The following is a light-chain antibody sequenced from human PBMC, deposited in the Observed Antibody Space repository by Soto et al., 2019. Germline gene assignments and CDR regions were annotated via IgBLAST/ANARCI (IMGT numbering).Light chain of an antibody. V-gene: IGLV1-51*02. Sequence: QSVLTQPPSVSAAPGQKVTLSCSGSSSNIGNNYVSWYQQLPGTAPKLLIYENNKRPSGIPDRFSGSKSGTSATLGITGLQAGDEADYYCGTWDSSLRGVFGGGTKLTVL. J-gene: IGLJ3*02. CDR1: SSNIGNNY. CDR2: ENN. CDR3: GTWDSSLRGV.